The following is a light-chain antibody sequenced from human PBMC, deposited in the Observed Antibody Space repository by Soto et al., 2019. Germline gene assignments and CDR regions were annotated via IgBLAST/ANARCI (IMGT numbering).Light chain of an antibody. J-gene: IGLJ3*02. CDR2: EVS. CDR3: TSYTSSSTLV. V-gene: IGLV2-14*03. CDR1: SNDKY. Sequence: QSALTQPASVSGSPGQSITISCTGTSNDKYVSWYQQHPGKAPKLLIYEVSNRPSGVSDRFSGSESGNTASLTISGLQPQDEADYYCTSYTSSSTLVFGGGTKLTVL.